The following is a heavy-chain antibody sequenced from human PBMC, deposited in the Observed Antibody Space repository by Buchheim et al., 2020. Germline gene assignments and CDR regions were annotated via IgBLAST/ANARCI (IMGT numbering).Heavy chain of an antibody. V-gene: IGHV4-59*01. CDR3: AKYYDSSGSASS. D-gene: IGHD3-22*01. J-gene: IGHJ5*02. CDR2: IYYSGST. CDR1: GGSISSYY. Sequence: QVQLQESGPGLVKPSETLSLTCTVSGGSISSYYWSWIRQPPGKGLEWIGYIYYSGSTNYTPSLKSRVTLSVDTSKNQFSLKLSSVTAADTAVYYCAKYYDSSGSASSWGQGTL.